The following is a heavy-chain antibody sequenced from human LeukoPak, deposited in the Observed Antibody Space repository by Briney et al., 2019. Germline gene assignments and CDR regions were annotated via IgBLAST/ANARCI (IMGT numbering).Heavy chain of an antibody. CDR1: GYTFTGYY. D-gene: IGHD3-10*01. CDR3: ARDITMVSYDY. V-gene: IGHV1-2*06. J-gene: IGHJ4*02. CDR2: INPNSGGT. Sequence: ASVKVSCKASGYTFTGYYMHWVRQAPGQGLEWMGRINPNSGGTNYAQTFQGRVTMTRDTSISTAYMELSRLRSDDTAVYYCARDITMVSYDYWGQGTLVTVSS.